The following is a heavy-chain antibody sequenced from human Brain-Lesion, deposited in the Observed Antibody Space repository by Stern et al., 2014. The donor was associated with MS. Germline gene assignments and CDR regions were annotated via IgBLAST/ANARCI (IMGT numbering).Heavy chain of an antibody. CDR2: IFKSGST. D-gene: IGHD2-2*01. Sequence: VQLVESGPGLVKPSQTLSLSCTVSGGSISSGGYYWSWIRQPAGKGLEWIGRIFKSGSTRYNPSLKSRFTISIDTSKNQFPLRLTSMTAADTAVYYCARGRVVPGFQYYATDVWGQGTTVIVSS. CDR1: GGSISSGGYY. V-gene: IGHV4-61*02. CDR3: ARGRVVPGFQYYATDV. J-gene: IGHJ6*02.